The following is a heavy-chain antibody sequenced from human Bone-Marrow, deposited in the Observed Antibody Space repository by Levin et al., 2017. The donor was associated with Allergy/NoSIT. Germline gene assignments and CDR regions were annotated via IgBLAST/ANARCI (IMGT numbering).Heavy chain of an antibody. CDR1: GFTFSNAW. CDR3: TTDWGTHYYMDV. J-gene: IGHJ6*03. D-gene: IGHD3-16*01. Sequence: GGSLRLSCAASGFTFSNAWMSWVRQAPGKGLEWVGRIKRKTDGETTDYAAPVKGRFSISRDDSKNTVYLQMNSLKTEDTAVYYCTTDWGTHYYMDVWGKGTTVTVSS. V-gene: IGHV3-15*01. CDR2: IKRKTDGETT.